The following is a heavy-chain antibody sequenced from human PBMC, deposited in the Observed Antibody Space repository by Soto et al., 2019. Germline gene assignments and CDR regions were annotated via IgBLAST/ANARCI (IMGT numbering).Heavy chain of an antibody. D-gene: IGHD2-2*01. Sequence: PSETLSLTCAVYGGSFSGYYWSWIRRPPGKGLEWIGEINHSGSTNYNPSLKSRVTISVDTSKNQFSLKLSSVTAADTAVYYCARDLGGTSILVVPAAMSGPFGIWGQGTMVIVS. J-gene: IGHJ3*02. CDR1: GGSFSGYY. V-gene: IGHV4-34*01. CDR2: INHSGST. CDR3: ARDLGGTSILVVPAAMSGPFGI.